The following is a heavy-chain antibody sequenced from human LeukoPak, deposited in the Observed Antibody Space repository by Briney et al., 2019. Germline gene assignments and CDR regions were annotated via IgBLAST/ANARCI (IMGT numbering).Heavy chain of an antibody. CDR2: IYYSGRT. V-gene: IGHV4-59*01. D-gene: IGHD3-16*01. CDR3: ARCAVMDDDYFDY. J-gene: IGHJ4*02. Sequence: SETLSLTCTVSGGSINNYYWSWIRQPPGKGLGWIGYIYYSGRTNYNPSLKSRVTISVDTSKNQFSLKLSSVTAADTAVYYCARCAVMDDDYFDYWGQGTLVTVSS. CDR1: GGSINNYY.